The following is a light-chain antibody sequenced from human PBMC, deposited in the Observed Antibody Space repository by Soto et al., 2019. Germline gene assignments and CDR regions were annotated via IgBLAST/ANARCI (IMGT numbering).Light chain of an antibody. Sequence: EIVLTQSPGPLSLSPGERATLSCMSSQSVSSNYLAWYQQKRGQPPRLIIYGASIRATGIPDRFSGSWSGTDCTLTISRLEPEDFAVYYCQQYGSSPLTFVGGTKVDI. CDR1: QSVSSNY. J-gene: IGKJ4*01. CDR2: GAS. V-gene: IGKV3-20*01. CDR3: QQYGSSPLT.